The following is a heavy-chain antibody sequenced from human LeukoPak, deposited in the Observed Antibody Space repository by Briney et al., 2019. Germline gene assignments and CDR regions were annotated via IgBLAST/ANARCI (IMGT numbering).Heavy chain of an antibody. V-gene: IGHV4-59*10. J-gene: IGHJ5*02. D-gene: IGHD2-8*02. CDR3: AKGSGPPWFDP. CDR1: GGSFSGYY. CDR2: ISTDGST. Sequence: SETLSLTCAVYGGSFSGYYWSWIRQPAGKGLEWIGRISTDGSTNYNPSLNSRVTLSLDTSKNHFSLKLNSVTAADTAVYYCAKGSGPPWFDPWGQGTLVTVSS.